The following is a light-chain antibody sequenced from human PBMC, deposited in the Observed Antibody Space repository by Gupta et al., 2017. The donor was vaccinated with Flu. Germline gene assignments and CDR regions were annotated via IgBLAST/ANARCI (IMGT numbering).Light chain of an antibody. CDR3: QSYDSSLSDVV. Sequence: QSVLTQPPSVSGAPGQRVTISCTGSSSSIGAGYDVHWYQPLPGTAPKLLIYGNSNRPSGVPDRFSGSKSGTSASLAITGLQAEDEADYYCQSYDSSLSDVVFGGGTKLTVL. CDR1: SSSIGAGYD. V-gene: IGLV1-40*01. CDR2: GNS. J-gene: IGLJ2*01.